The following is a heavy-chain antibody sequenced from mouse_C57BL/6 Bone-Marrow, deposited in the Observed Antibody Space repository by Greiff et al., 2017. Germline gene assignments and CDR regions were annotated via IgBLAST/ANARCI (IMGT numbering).Heavy chain of an antibody. Sequence: QVQLKESGPELVKPGASVKISCKASGYAFSSSWMNWVKQRPGKGLEWIGRIYPGDGDTNYNGKFKGKATLTADKSSSTAYMQLSSLTSEDSAVYFCARSPLLLRDYYAMDYWGQGTSVTVSS. CDR1: GYAFSSSW. CDR3: ARSPLLLRDYYAMDY. D-gene: IGHD1-1*01. V-gene: IGHV1-82*01. CDR2: IYPGDGDT. J-gene: IGHJ4*01.